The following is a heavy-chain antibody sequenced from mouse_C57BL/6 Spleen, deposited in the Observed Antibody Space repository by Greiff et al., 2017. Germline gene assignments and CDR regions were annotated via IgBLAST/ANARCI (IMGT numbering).Heavy chain of an antibody. J-gene: IGHJ3*01. CDR3: ASPWDEGFAY. V-gene: IGHV1-7*01. CDR2: INPSSGYT. Sequence: QVQLKASGAELAKPGDSVKLSCKASGYTFTSYWMHWVKQRPGQGLEWIGYINPSSGYTKYTQMFKDKAILTADKSSSTAYMQMSSRTYEDVAVYYCASPWDEGFAYWGQGTLVTVSA. CDR1: GYTFTSYW. D-gene: IGHD4-1*01.